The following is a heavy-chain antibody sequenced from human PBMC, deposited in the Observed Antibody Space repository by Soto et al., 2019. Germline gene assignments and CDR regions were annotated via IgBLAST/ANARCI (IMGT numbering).Heavy chain of an antibody. CDR3: ARMKDFAVY. Sequence: GGSLRLSCAGSGFTFSNYWMGWVRQAPGKGLEWVANINQDGSEKYYVDSVRDRFTISRDNAKNSVYLQMNSLRVEDTAVYYCARMKDFAVYWVQGTLVTVSS. CDR2: INQDGSEK. J-gene: IGHJ4*02. V-gene: IGHV3-7*03. CDR1: GFTFSNYW.